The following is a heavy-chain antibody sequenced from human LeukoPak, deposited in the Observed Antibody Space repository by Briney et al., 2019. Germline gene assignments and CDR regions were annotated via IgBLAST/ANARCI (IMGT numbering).Heavy chain of an antibody. CDR2: IYYSGST. V-gene: IGHV4-59*01. CDR3: ARDEVIAAAGMIY. CDR1: GGSISRNY. Sequence: SETLSLTCTVSGGSISRNYWSWIRQPPGKGLEWIGYIYYSGSTNYNPSLENRVTISVDTSKNQFSLKLSSVTAADTAVYYCARDEVIAAAGMIYWGQGILVTVSS. J-gene: IGHJ4*02. D-gene: IGHD6-13*01.